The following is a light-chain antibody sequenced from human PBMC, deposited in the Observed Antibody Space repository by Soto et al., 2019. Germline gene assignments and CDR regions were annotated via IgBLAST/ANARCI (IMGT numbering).Light chain of an antibody. Sequence: EIVLTQSPATLSASPGERVTLSCSASQSVTTNLAWYQQKPGQAPRLLIYGASTRASVIPGRFSGRGSGTEFTLTLTSLQSEDFAVYYCQQYGNWLWPFGQGTKVEIK. CDR3: QQYGNWLWP. CDR2: GAS. CDR1: QSVTTN. V-gene: IGKV3-15*01. J-gene: IGKJ1*01.